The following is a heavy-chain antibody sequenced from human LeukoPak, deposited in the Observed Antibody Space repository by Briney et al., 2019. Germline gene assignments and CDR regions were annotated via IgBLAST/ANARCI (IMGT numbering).Heavy chain of an antibody. J-gene: IGHJ6*02. CDR2: MNPNSGNT. Sequence: ASVKVSCKASGYTFTGYDINWVRQATGQGLEWMGCMNPNSGNTGYAQKFQGRVTMTRNTSISTAYMELSSLRSEDTAVYYCARAERDYYGSGSPYLGMDVWGQGTTVTVSS. D-gene: IGHD3-10*01. V-gene: IGHV1-8*01. CDR3: ARAERDYYGSGSPYLGMDV. CDR1: GYTFTGYD.